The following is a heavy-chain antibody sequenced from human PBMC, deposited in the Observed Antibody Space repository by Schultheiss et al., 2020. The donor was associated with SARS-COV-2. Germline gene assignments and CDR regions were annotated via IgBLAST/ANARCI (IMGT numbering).Heavy chain of an antibody. CDR3: ARERISAAAVT. CDR2: IYYSGST. J-gene: IGHJ5*02. CDR1: GGSFSGYY. V-gene: IGHV4-34*01. D-gene: IGHD6-13*01. Sequence: SETLSLTCAVYGGSFSGYYWSWIRQPPGKGLEWIGSIYYSGSTYYNPSLKSRVTISVDKSKNQFSLKLSSVTAADTAVYYCARERISAAAVTWGQGTLVTVSS.